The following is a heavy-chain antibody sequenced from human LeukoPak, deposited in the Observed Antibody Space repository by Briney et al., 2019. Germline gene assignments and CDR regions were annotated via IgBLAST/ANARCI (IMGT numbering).Heavy chain of an antibody. CDR3: ARGSDYVWGSYRPSLHFDY. CDR2: IYHSGST. D-gene: IGHD3-16*02. CDR1: GGSISSGGYS. V-gene: IGHV4-30-2*01. Sequence: SQTLSLTCAVSGGSISSGGYSWSWIQQPPGKGLEWIGYIYHSGSTYYNPSLKSRVTISVDRSKNQFSLKLSSVTAADTAVYYCARGSDYVWGSYRPSLHFDYWGQGTLVTVSS. J-gene: IGHJ4*02.